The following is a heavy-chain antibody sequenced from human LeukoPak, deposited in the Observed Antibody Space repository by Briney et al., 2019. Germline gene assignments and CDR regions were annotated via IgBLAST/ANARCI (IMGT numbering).Heavy chain of an antibody. D-gene: IGHD3-10*01. Sequence: SQTLSLTCAISGDSVSSNSAAWNWIRQSPSRGLECLGRTYYRSKWFNDYAVSVKSRIIIDPDTSRNQFSLQLNSVTPEDTAVYYCARGGSGGRAFDTWGQGTMVTVSS. CDR2: TYYRSKWFN. J-gene: IGHJ3*02. CDR3: ARGGSGGRAFDT. CDR1: GDSVSSNSAA. V-gene: IGHV6-1*01.